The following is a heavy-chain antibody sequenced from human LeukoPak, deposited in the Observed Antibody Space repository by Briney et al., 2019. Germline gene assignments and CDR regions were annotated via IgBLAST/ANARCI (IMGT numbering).Heavy chain of an antibody. V-gene: IGHV3-11*06. J-gene: IGHJ4*02. CDR1: GFTFSEYY. CDR2: IRSSSSYT. Sequence: GGSLRLSCAASGFTFSEYYMSWIRQAPGKGLEWVSYIRSSSSYTNYADSVKGRFTISRDNAKNSLYLQMNSLRAEDTAVYYCARGYYDNSGYYFPFDFWGQGTLVTVSP. CDR3: ARGYYDNSGYYFPFDF. D-gene: IGHD3-22*01.